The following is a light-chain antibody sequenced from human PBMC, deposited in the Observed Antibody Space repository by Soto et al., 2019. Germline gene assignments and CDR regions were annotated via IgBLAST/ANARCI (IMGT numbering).Light chain of an antibody. CDR1: QSISTW. J-gene: IGKJ2*01. Sequence: DLQMTQSPSTLSAPVGDRVTITCRASQSISTWLAWYQQKPGKAPKLLIYDASSLESGVSSRFSGSGSGTEFTLTISSLQPDDFASYYCQQYNSYSLYSFGQGTKLEIE. V-gene: IGKV1-5*01. CDR2: DAS. CDR3: QQYNSYSLYS.